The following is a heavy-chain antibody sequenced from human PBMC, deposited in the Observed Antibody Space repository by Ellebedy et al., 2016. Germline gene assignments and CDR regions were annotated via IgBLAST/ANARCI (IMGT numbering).Heavy chain of an antibody. CDR3: ARRDGMDV. V-gene: IGHV1-8*02. CDR2: MNPNSGYT. CDR1: GYPFTSFD. J-gene: IGHJ6*02. Sequence: ASVKVSXXASGYPFTSFDINWVRQATGQGLEWMGWMNPNSGYTGYAHKFQGRVTVTSDSSISTVYMELSSLRSDDTDVYYCARRDGMDVWGQGTTVTVSS.